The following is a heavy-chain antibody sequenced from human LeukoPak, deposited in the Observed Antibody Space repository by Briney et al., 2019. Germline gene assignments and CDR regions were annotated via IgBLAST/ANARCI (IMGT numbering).Heavy chain of an antibody. CDR2: IYYSGST. J-gene: IGHJ6*02. D-gene: IGHD1-26*01. CDR3: VRDRDSGTYYYYYGMDV. V-gene: IGHV4-59*01. CDR1: GGSFSGYY. Sequence: SETLSLTCAVYGGSFSGYYWSWIRQPPGKGLEWIGYIYYSGSTNYNPSLKSRVTISVDTSKNQFSLKLTSVTAADTAVYYCVRDRDSGTYYYYYGMDVWGQGTTVTVSS.